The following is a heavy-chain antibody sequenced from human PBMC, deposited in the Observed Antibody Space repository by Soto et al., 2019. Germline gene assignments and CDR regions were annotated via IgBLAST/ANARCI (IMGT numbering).Heavy chain of an antibody. CDR1: GGTFSSYA. J-gene: IGHJ6*02. CDR3: ARDPGTLGNYYYYGMDV. CDR2: IIPIFGTA. D-gene: IGHD1-1*01. V-gene: IGHV1-69*13. Sequence: SVKVCCKASGGTFSSYAISWVRQAPGQGLEWMGGIIPIFGTANYAQKFQGRVTITADESTSTAYMELSSLRSEDTAVYYCARDPGTLGNYYYYGMDVWGHGTTVTVSS.